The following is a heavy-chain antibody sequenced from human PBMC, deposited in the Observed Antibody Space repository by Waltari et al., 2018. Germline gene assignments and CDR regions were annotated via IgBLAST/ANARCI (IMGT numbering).Heavy chain of an antibody. J-gene: IGHJ6*03. CDR3: ARGHGSGVYYYYYYYMDV. V-gene: IGHV4-34*01. D-gene: IGHD3-10*01. Sequence: QVQLQQWGAGLLKPSETLSLTCAVYGGSFSGYYWSWIRQPPGKGLEWIGEINHSGSTNHNPSLKSRVTISVYTSKNPFSLKLSSVTAADTAVYYCARGHGSGVYYYYYYYMDVWGKGTTVTISS. CDR2: INHSGST. CDR1: GGSFSGYY.